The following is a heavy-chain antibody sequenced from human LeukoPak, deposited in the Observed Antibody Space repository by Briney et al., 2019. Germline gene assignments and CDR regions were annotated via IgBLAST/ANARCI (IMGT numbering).Heavy chain of an antibody. V-gene: IGHV4-59*01. Sequence: SETLSLTCTVSGCSISSYYWSWIRQPPGKGLEWIGYIYYSGCTNYNPSLKSRVTISVDTYKNQFSLKLSSVTAADTAVYYCARAGQLELKTWFDPWGQGTLVTVSS. CDR3: ARAGQLELKTWFDP. D-gene: IGHD1-7*01. J-gene: IGHJ5*02. CDR2: IYYSGCT. CDR1: GCSISSYY.